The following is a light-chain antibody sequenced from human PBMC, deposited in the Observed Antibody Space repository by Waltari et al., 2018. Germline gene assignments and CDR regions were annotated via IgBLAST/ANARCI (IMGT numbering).Light chain of an antibody. CDR2: EDN. J-gene: IGLJ2*01. CDR3: YSTDRTGKQRV. CDR1: ALPTPY. Sequence: SYELTQPPSVSVSPGQTARITCSGAALPTPYGYWYQQKSGQAPVLVIYEDNKRRSGIPERFSGSSSGTMVTLTISGAQVEDEGDYYCYSTDRTGKQRVFGGGTKLTVL. V-gene: IGLV3-10*01.